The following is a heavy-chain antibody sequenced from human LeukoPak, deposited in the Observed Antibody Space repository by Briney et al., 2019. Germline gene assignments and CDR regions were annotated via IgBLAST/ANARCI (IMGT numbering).Heavy chain of an antibody. CDR3: ARDIPRRITMVRGVPDAFDI. V-gene: IGHV3-21*05. D-gene: IGHD3-10*01. CDR1: GFTFSSYS. CDR2: ISSSSSYI. J-gene: IGHJ3*02. Sequence: GGSLRLSCAASGFTFSSYSMNWVRQAPGKGLEWVSYISSSSSYIYYADSVKGRFTISRDNAKNSLYLQMNSLRAEDTAVYYCARDIPRRITMVRGVPDAFDIWGQGTMATVSS.